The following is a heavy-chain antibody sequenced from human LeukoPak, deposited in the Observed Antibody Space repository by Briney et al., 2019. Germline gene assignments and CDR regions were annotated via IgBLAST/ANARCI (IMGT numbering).Heavy chain of an antibody. V-gene: IGHV3-48*02. CDR2: ISSRSSNI. CDR1: GFTFSSYA. Sequence: GGSLRLSCAASGFTFSSYAMSWVRQAPGKGLEWVSYISSRSSNIYYADSVKGRFTISRDNAKNSLYLQMNSLRDEDTAVYYCARIPGGYYYATDVWGQGTTVTVSS. CDR3: ARIPGGYYYATDV. D-gene: IGHD3-16*01. J-gene: IGHJ6*02.